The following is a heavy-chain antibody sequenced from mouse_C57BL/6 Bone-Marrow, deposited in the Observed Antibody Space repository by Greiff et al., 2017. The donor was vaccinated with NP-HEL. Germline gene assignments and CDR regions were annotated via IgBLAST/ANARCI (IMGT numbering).Heavy chain of an antibody. CDR3: ARHYYDYDYAMDY. V-gene: IGHV1-81*01. D-gene: IGHD2-4*01. Sequence: VKLVESGAELARPGASVKLSCKASGYTFTSYGISWVKQRTGQGLEWIGEIYPRSGNTYYNEKFKGKATLTADKSSSTAYMELRSLTSEDSAVYFCARHYYDYDYAMDYWGQGTSVTVSS. CDR1: GYTFTSYG. CDR2: IYPRSGNT. J-gene: IGHJ4*01.